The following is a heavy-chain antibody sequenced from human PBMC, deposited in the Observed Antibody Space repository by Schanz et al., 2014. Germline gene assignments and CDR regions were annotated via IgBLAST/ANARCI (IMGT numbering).Heavy chain of an antibody. Sequence: QVQLVESGGGVVQPGGSLRLSCAASGFTFSNYGLHWVRQAPGKGLEWVAFIRYNGINEYYADSVKGRFTISRDNAKNSLYLQMNSLRDEDTAVYYCASLRVEYSSSFGAFDIWGQGTMVTVSS. CDR2: IRYNGINE. J-gene: IGHJ3*02. CDR3: ASLRVEYSSSFGAFDI. D-gene: IGHD6-6*01. CDR1: GFTFSNYG. V-gene: IGHV3-30*02.